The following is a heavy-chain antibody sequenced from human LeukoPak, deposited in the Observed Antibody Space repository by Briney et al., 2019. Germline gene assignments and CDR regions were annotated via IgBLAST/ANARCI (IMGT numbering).Heavy chain of an antibody. J-gene: IGHJ4*02. D-gene: IGHD3-10*01. V-gene: IGHV3-73*01. CDR3: TGNYYGSGSYADFDY. Sequence: GGSLRLSCAASGFTFSNYWMHWVRQASGKGLEWVGRIRSTANGYATAYAASVKGRFTISRDDSKNTAYLQMDSLKTEDTAVYYCTGNYYGSGSYADFDYWGQGTLVTVSS. CDR1: GFTFSNYW. CDR2: IRSTANGYAT.